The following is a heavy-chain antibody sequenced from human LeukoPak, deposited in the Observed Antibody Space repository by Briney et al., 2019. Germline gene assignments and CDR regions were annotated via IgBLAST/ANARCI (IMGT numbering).Heavy chain of an antibody. V-gene: IGHV3-30*02. CDR1: GFTFSSYG. CDR3: ARDLIGKYYIGY. J-gene: IGHJ4*02. D-gene: IGHD2-21*01. CDR2: IGYDGTNN. Sequence: GGSLRLSCAASGFTFSSYGMHWVRQALGDGLEWVAYIGYDGTNNYYADSVKGRFTISRDNSKNTVHLQMNSLRAADTALYYCARDLIGKYYIGYWGQGTLVTVSS.